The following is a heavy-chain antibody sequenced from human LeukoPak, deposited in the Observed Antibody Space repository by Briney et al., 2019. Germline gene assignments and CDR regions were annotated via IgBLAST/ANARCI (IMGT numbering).Heavy chain of an antibody. CDR2: ISSSGSTK. V-gene: IGHV3-48*04. J-gene: IGHJ4*02. CDR1: GFTFSSYS. Sequence: GGSLRLSCAASGFTFSSYSMNWVRQAPGKGLEWVSYISSSGSTKYYADSVKGRFTISRDNAKNSLYLQVNSLRAEDTAVYYCARGSYCSGVSCYYGYWGQGTLVTVSP. CDR3: ARGSYCSGVSCYYGY. D-gene: IGHD2-15*01.